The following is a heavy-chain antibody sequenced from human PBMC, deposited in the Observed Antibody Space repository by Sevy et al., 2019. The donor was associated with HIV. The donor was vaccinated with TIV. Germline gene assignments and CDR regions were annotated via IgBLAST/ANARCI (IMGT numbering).Heavy chain of an antibody. CDR3: ARHCSSTSCSHAFDI. J-gene: IGHJ3*02. D-gene: IGHD2-2*01. CDR1: GGSFSGYY. Sequence: SETLSLTCAVYGGSFSGYYWSWIRQPPGKGLEWIGEINHSGSTNYNPSLKSRVTISVDTSKNQFSLRLSSVTAADTSVYYCARHCSSTSCSHAFDIWGQGTMVTVSS. CDR2: INHSGST. V-gene: IGHV4-34*01.